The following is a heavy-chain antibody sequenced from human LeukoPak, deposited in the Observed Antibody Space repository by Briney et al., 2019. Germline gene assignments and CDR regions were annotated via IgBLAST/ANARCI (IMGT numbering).Heavy chain of an antibody. Sequence: SGGSLRLSCAASGFIFTNFFMSWVRQALGKGLEWVASIKHDGSEKYYVDSVRGRFTISRDNTKNLLYPQMSSLRAEDTAVYYCATDRGWRTSGYYLYYFEYWGQGTLVTFSS. CDR3: ATDRGWRTSGYYLYYFEY. D-gene: IGHD3-3*01. CDR2: IKHDGSEK. J-gene: IGHJ4*02. CDR1: GFIFTNFF. V-gene: IGHV3-7*01.